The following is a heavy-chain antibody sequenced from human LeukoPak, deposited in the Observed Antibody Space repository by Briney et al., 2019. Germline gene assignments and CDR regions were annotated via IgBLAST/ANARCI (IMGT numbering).Heavy chain of an antibody. CDR2: ISYDGSNK. D-gene: IGHD3-22*01. J-gene: IGHJ4*02. V-gene: IGHV3-30*03. Sequence: GGSLRLSCAASGFTFSSYGMHWVRQAPGKGLEWVAVISYDGSNKYYADSVKGRFTISRDNSKNTLYLQMNSLRAEDTAVYYCARSLWVVMGVDYWGQGTLVTVSS. CDR3: ARSLWVVMGVDY. CDR1: GFTFSSYG.